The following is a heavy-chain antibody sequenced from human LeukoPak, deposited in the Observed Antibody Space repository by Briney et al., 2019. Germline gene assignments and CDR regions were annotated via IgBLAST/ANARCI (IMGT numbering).Heavy chain of an antibody. D-gene: IGHD2-8*01. CDR1: GGSISSSTNW. V-gene: IGHV4-4*02. Sequence: PSGTLSLTCAVSGGSISSSTNWWSWVRQPPGKGLEWTGEIYHSGGTNYNPSLKSRITISVDKSQNQFSLKVNSLTAADTAVYYCATNGYYCMDVWGKGTTVTVSS. CDR3: ATNGYYCMDV. J-gene: IGHJ6*03. CDR2: IYHSGGT.